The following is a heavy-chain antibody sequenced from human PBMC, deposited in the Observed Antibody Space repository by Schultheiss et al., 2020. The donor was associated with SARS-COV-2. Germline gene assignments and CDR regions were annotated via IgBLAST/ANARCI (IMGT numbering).Heavy chain of an antibody. CDR2: INPNSGGT. D-gene: IGHD6-19*01. Sequence: ASVKVSCKASGFTFTSHYMHWVRQAPGQGLEWMGWINPNSGGTNYAQKFQGWVTMTRDTSISTAYMELSRLRSDDTAVYYCARGGGWGDVPNWFDPWGQGTLVTVSS. J-gene: IGHJ5*02. CDR3: ARGGGWGDVPNWFDP. V-gene: IGHV1-2*04. CDR1: GFTFTSHY.